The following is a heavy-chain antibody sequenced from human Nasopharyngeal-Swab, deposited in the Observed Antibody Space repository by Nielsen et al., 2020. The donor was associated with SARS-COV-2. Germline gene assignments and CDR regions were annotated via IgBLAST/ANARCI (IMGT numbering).Heavy chain of an antibody. D-gene: IGHD6-13*01. V-gene: IGHV3-74*01. J-gene: IGHJ6*02. CDR1: GFHLSSYW. CDR2: IKSDGSST. CDR3: ARESIAAAGPGMDV. Sequence: GASLQLCWACCGFHLSSYWMHWVRPAPGKGLVWVSRIKSDGSSTSYADSVKGRFTISRDNAKNTLFLQMNSLRAEDTAVYYCARESIAAAGPGMDVWGQGTTVTVSS.